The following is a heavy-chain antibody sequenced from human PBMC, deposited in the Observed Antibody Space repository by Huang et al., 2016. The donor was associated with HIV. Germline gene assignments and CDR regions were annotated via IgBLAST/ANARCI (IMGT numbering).Heavy chain of an antibody. D-gene: IGHD7-27*01. CDR2: IYNTGST. CDR3: AKEKSYGNWANNWFDP. V-gene: IGHV4-59*11. Sequence: QEQLQESGPGLVKPSETLSLPCTVSGGSISRQYWSWIRQSPGTGLEWIGTIYNTGSTNYNPSLQSRVTISVDRSKNQFSLNLKSVTAADTALYYCAKEKSYGNWANNWFDPWGQGILVTVSS. J-gene: IGHJ5*02. CDR1: GGSISRQY.